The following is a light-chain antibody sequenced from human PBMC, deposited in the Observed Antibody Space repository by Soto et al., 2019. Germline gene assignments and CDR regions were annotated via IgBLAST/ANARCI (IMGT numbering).Light chain of an antibody. CDR3: QQSYSTPPT. Sequence: DIQMTQSPSSLSASVGDRVTMTCRASQSISTYLNWYQQKPGKAPKLLIYAASSLQSGVPSRFSGSGSGTDFPLTISSLQPEDFATYYCQQSYSTPPTFGQGTKVEIK. CDR2: AAS. J-gene: IGKJ1*01. CDR1: QSISTY. V-gene: IGKV1-39*01.